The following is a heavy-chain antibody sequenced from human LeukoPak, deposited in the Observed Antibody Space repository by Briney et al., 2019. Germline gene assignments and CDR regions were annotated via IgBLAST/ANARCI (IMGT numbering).Heavy chain of an antibody. CDR1: GFTFSSYS. CDR2: ISSSGSTI. J-gene: IGHJ5*02. Sequence: GGSLRLSCAASGFTFSSYSMSWIRQAPGKGLEWVSYISSSGSTIYYADSVKGRFTISRDNAKNSLYLQMNSLRAEDTAVYYCARVVSSSGWGGFDPWGQGTLVTVSS. CDR3: ARVVSSSGWGGFDP. D-gene: IGHD6-19*01. V-gene: IGHV3-48*04.